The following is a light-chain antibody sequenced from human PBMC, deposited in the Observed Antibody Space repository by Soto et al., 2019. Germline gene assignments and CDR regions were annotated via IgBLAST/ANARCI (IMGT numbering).Light chain of an antibody. V-gene: IGKV1-5*01. Sequence: DIQITQSPSTLSASVGDRYTITCLASQNIGNWLAWYQQKPGKTPDLLIYDASSLESGVTLRFSGSGSGTEFTLTICSLQTDDSATYYCQQYNDEPWTFGQGTKVDIK. CDR3: QQYNDEPWT. J-gene: IGKJ1*01. CDR1: QNIGNW. CDR2: DAS.